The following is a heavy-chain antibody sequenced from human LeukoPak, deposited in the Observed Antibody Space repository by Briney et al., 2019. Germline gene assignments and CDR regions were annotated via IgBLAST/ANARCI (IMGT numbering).Heavy chain of an antibody. D-gene: IGHD6-19*01. V-gene: IGHV1-69-2*01. CDR2: VDPEDGET. CDR3: ATAGPLYYYYYMDV. CDR1: GYTFTDYY. J-gene: IGHJ6*03. Sequence: ASVKLSCKVSGYTFTDYYMHWVQQAPGKGLEWMGLVDPEDGETIYAEKFQGRVTITADTSTDTAYMELSSLRSEDTAVYYCATAGPLYYYYYMDVWGKGTTVTVSS.